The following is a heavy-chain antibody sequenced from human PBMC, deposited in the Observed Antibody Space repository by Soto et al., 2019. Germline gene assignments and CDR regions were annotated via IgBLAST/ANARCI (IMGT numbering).Heavy chain of an antibody. J-gene: IGHJ6*02. Sequence: QVQLVESGGGLVKPGGSLRLSCAASGFSFSDSYMSWVRQAPGKGLEWVSYISGTSSYTGYADSVKGRFNISRDNAKNSLYLQMNSLRCEDTDVYYCARDRGGYGPPDVWGQGTTVTVSS. CDR3: ARDRGGYGPPDV. V-gene: IGHV3-11*06. CDR1: GFSFSDSY. D-gene: IGHD3-10*01. CDR2: ISGTSSYT.